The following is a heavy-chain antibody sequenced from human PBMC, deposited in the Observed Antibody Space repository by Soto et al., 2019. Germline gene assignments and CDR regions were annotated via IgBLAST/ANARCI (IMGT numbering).Heavy chain of an antibody. V-gene: IGHV4-30-2*01. Sequence: PWETLCLTCAVSGGSMSRGGHSWSWIRQPPGKGLEWIGFIYYTGTTYYNPSLKSRVTLSVDRSKNQFSLNLTSVTAADTAMDYCARAPPARSPRGDVWGQGPSVT. CDR3: ARAPPARSPRGDV. J-gene: IGHJ6*01. CDR2: IYYTGTT. CDR1: GGSMSRGGHS.